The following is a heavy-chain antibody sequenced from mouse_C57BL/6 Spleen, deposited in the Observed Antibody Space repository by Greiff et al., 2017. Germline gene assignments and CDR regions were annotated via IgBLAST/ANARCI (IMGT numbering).Heavy chain of an antibody. V-gene: IGHV1-82*01. CDR1: GYAFSSSW. CDR3: ARWMGPGYFDY. D-gene: IGHD4-1*01. J-gene: IGHJ2*01. CDR2: IYPGDGDT. Sequence: QVQLQQSGPELVKPGASVKISCKASGYAFSSSWMNWVKQRPGKGLEWIGRIYPGDGDTNYNGKFKGKATLTADKSSSTAYMQLSSLTSEDSAVYFCARWMGPGYFDYWGQGTTLTVSS.